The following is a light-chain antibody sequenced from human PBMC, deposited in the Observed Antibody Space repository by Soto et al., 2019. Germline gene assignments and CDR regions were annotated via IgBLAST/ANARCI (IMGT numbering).Light chain of an antibody. CDR1: QSVSSY. V-gene: IGKV3-11*01. J-gene: IGKJ5*01. Sequence: IRLSLSPATLSLTKRERATLSCRASQSVSSYLAWYQQKPGQAPRLLIYDASNRATGIPARFSGSGSGTDFTLTICSLEPEDFTVDCCQHRSFWPITFGEGRLLAIK. CDR2: DAS. CDR3: QHRSFWPIT.